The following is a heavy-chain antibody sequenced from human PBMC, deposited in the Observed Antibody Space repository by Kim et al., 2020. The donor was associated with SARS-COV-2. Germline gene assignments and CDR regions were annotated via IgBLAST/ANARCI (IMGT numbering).Heavy chain of an antibody. D-gene: IGHD6-13*01. J-gene: IGHJ5*02. V-gene: IGHV1-3*01. CDR3: ARDSSSWGYNWFDP. Sequence: YSQKVQGRVTITRDTSASTAYMELSSLRSEDTAVYYCARDSSSWGYNWFDPWGQGTLTVSS.